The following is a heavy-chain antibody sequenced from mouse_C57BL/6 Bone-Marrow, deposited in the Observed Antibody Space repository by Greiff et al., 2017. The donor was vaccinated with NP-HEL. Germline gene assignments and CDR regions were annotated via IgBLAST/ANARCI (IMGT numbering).Heavy chain of an antibody. CDR3: ARDSHGNGFAY. Sequence: EVHLVESEGGLVQPGSSMKLSCTASGFTFSDYYMAWVRQVPEKGLEWVANINYDGSSTYYLDSLKSRFIISRDNAKNILYLQMSSLKSEDTATYYCARDSHGNGFAYWGQGTLVTVSA. CDR1: GFTFSDYY. CDR2: INYDGSST. J-gene: IGHJ3*01. D-gene: IGHD2-1*01. V-gene: IGHV5-16*01.